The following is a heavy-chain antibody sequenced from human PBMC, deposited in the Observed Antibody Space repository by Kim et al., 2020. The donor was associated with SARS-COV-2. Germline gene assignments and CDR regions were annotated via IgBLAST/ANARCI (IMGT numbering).Heavy chain of an antibody. J-gene: IGHJ6*02. CDR3: ARYCSDTSCPRYGMDV. D-gene: IGHD2-2*01. Sequence: SLKSRVTISLDTSKSQFSLRLNSVTAADTAVYYCARYCSDTSCPRYGMDVWGQGTTVTVSS. V-gene: IGHV4-31*02.